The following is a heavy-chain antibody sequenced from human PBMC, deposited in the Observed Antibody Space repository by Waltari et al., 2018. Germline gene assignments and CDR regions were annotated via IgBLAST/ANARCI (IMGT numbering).Heavy chain of an antibody. V-gene: IGHV3-74*01. CDR3: AKDVAMGKSGFALDY. D-gene: IGHD3-3*01. CDR2: INSDGSSR. CDR1: GCNFGIHC. J-gene: IGHJ4*02. Sequence: DVEVVQSGGGLVQPGGSMRIPCWASGCNFGIHCMHWVRQVPGKGLVWVERINSDGSSRSYTDSVKGRFTISRDNSKNTVYLQMDALRVEDTAVYYCAKDVAMGKSGFALDYWGQGALVTVSS.